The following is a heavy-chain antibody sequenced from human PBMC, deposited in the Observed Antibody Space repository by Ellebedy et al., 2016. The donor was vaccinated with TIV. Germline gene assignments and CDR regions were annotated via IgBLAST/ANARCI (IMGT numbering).Heavy chain of an antibody. V-gene: IGHV3-72*01. CDR1: GVTFTNAW. CDR2: IRNKASGYTT. J-gene: IGHJ6*03. Sequence: GESLKISXAASGVTFTNAWMTWVRQAPGRGLEWVGRIRNKASGYTTEYAASVRGRFTISREDSENSLYLQMNSLKTEDTAVYHCVRVLSYHPYYMDAWGKGTTVTVSS. D-gene: IGHD3-16*02. CDR3: VRVLSYHPYYMDA.